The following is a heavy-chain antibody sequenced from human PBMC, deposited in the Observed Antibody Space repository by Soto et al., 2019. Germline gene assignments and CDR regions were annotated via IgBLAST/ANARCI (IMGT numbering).Heavy chain of an antibody. J-gene: IGHJ6*02. V-gene: IGHV5-51*01. D-gene: IGHD5-12*01. Sequence: PGESLKISCKGSGYSFTSYWIGWVRQMPGKGLEWMGIIYPGDSDTRYSPSFQGQVTISADKSISTAYLQWSSLKASDTAMYYCGVRDGYSGPYYGMDVWGQGTTVTVSS. CDR3: GVRDGYSGPYYGMDV. CDR2: IYPGDSDT. CDR1: GYSFTSYW.